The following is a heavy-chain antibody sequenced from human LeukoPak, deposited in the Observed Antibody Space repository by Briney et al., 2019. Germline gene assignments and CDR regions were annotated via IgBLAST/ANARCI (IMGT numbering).Heavy chain of an antibody. CDR3: ARDILSQGPDAFDI. CDR1: GFTVSSNY. V-gene: IGHV3-53*01. J-gene: IGHJ3*02. Sequence: PGGSLRLSCAASGFTVSSNYMSWDRQAPGKGLEWVSVIYSGGSTYYADSVKGRFTISRDNSKNTLYLQMNSLRAEDTAVYYCARDILSQGPDAFDIWGQGTMVTVSS. D-gene: IGHD2/OR15-2a*01. CDR2: IYSGGST.